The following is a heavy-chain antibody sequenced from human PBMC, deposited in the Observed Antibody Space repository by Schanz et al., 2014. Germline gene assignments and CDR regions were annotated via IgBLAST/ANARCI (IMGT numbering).Heavy chain of an antibody. V-gene: IGHV1-18*01. J-gene: IGHJ3*02. CDR1: GYTFISYG. CDR2: ISADNGHT. D-gene: IGHD2-15*01. CDR3: ARRCGLEDVFRI. Sequence: QVQLVQSGAEVKKPGASVKVSCKASGYTFISYGIKWVRQAPGQGLEWMGWISADNGHTDYAQKLQGRVTLTTDTSTSTAYMELRNLRADDTAVYSCARRCGLEDVFRIWGQGTILTVSS.